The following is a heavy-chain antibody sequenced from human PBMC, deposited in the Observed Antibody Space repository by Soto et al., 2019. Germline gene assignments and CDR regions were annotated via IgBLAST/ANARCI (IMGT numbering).Heavy chain of an antibody. J-gene: IGHJ3*02. CDR2: IVVGSGNT. V-gene: IGHV1-58*02. D-gene: IGHD3-10*01. CDR3: AAEGVTMVRGVFYDAFDI. CDR1: GFTFTSSA. Sequence: ASVKVSCKASGFTFTSSAMQWVRPARGQRLEWIGWIVVGSGNTNYAQKFQERVTITRDMSTSTAYMELSSLRSEDTAVYYCAAEGVTMVRGVFYDAFDIWGQGTMVTVSS.